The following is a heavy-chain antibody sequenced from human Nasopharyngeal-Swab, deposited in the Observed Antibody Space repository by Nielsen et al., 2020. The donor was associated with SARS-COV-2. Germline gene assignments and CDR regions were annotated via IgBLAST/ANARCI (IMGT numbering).Heavy chain of an antibody. Sequence: GESLKISCAASGFTFTSYAMHWVRQAPGKGLEWVAVISYDGSSSYYADSVKGRFIISRDNSKNMLYLQMNSLRAEDTAVYYCARYHIAARQNWFDPWGQGTLVTVSS. CDR3: ARYHIAARQNWFDP. J-gene: IGHJ5*02. CDR1: GFTFTSYA. D-gene: IGHD6-6*01. CDR2: ISYDGSSS. V-gene: IGHV3-30*14.